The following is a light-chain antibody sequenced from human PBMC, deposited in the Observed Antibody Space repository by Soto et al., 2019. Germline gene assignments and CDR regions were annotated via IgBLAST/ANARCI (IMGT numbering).Light chain of an antibody. CDR3: QQSYSTLMYT. V-gene: IGKV1-27*01. Sequence: DIQMTQSPSSLSASVGDRVTITCRASQGISNYLAWYQQKPGKVPKLLIYAAPTLQSGVPSRFSGSGSGKDFTLNIRSLQPEDVANYYCQQSYSTLMYTFGQGTKVDIK. J-gene: IGKJ2*01. CDR2: AAP. CDR1: QGISNY.